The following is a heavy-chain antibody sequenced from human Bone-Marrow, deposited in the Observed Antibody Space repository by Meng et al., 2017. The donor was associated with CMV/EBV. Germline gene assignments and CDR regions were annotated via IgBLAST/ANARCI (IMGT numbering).Heavy chain of an antibody. CDR2: IRKDAGEI. V-gene: IGHV3-7*01. CDR1: GFTFSNHW. CDR3: ARDRWHVYYFDY. D-gene: IGHD4-23*01. Sequence: GESLKISCAASGFTFSNHWMGWVRQAPGKGLEWVADIRKDAGEIYYLDSVKGRFTISRDNAKNSLYLQMNSLRAEDTAVYYCARDRWHVYYFDYWGQGTLVTVSS. J-gene: IGHJ4*02.